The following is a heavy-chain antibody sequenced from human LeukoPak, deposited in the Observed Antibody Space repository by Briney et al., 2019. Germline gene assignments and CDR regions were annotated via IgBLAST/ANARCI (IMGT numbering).Heavy chain of an antibody. CDR1: GGTSSSYA. V-gene: IGHV1-69*05. CDR2: TIPIFGTA. Sequence: GASVKVSCKASGGTSSSYAISWVRQAPGQGLEWMGRTIPIFGTANYAQKFQGRVTITTDESTSTAYMELSSLRSEDTAVYYCARGGLRPTYYFDYWGQGTLVTVSS. J-gene: IGHJ4*02. D-gene: IGHD5-12*01. CDR3: ARGGLRPTYYFDY.